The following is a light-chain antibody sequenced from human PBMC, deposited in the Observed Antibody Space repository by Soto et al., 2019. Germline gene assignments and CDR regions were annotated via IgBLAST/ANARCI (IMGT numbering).Light chain of an antibody. CDR3: MQALQTPYT. Sequence: DIVMTQSPLSLPVIPGEPASISCRSSQSLLHSNGYNYLDWYLQKPGQSPQLLIYLGSNRASGVPDRFSGSGSGTDFTLKISRVEAEDVGVYYCMQALQTPYTFGQGTKREIK. V-gene: IGKV2-28*01. CDR1: QSLLHSNGYNY. CDR2: LGS. J-gene: IGKJ2*01.